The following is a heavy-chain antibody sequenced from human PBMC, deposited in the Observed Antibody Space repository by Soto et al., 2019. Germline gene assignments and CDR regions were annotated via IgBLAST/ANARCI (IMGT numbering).Heavy chain of an antibody. CDR1: GFTFSSYA. D-gene: IGHD3-10*01. CDR3: AAPRGVPAKRPDY. J-gene: IGHJ4*02. V-gene: IGHV3-23*01. CDR2: ISGSGGST. Sequence: EVQLLESGGGLVQPGGSLRLSCVASGFTFSSYAMSWVRQAPGKGLEWVSGISGSGGSTSYADSVKGRFTISRDNFKSTLYLQMNSRRAEGTAVYYCAAPRGVPAKRPDYWGQGTLVTVS.